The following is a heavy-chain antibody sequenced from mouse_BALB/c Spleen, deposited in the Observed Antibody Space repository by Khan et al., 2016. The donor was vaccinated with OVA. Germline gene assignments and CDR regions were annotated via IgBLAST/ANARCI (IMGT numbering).Heavy chain of an antibody. Sequence: QIQLVQSGPELKKPGETVKNSCKASGYTFTNYVMNWVKQAPGKGLKWMGWINTYIGEPIYSDDFKGRFALSLETSASPAYLQIKNLKNEDTATYVCAWGNRDFDYWGQGTTLTVSS. CDR3: AWGNRDFDY. J-gene: IGHJ2*01. CDR2: INTYIGEP. CDR1: GYTFTNYV. D-gene: IGHD2-1*01. V-gene: IGHV9-3-1*01.